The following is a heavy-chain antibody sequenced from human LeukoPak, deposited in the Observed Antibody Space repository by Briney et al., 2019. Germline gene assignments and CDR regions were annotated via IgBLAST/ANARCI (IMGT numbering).Heavy chain of an antibody. V-gene: IGHV4-59*01. J-gene: IGHJ5*02. D-gene: IGHD3-3*01. CDR3: ARETYYDFWSGYHKWFDP. Sequence: SETLSLTCTVSGGSISSYYWSWIRQPPGKVLEWIGYIYYSGSTNYNPSLKSRVTISVDTSKNQFSLKLSSVTAADTAVYYCARETYYDFWSGYHKWFDPWGQGTLVTVSS. CDR1: GGSISSYY. CDR2: IYYSGST.